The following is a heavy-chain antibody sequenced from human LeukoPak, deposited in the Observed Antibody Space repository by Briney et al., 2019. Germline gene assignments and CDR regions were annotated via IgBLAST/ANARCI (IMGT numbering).Heavy chain of an antibody. CDR3: ARHLAAKDIVVVPAAMIH. CDR2: INHSGST. J-gene: IGHJ4*02. Sequence: SETLSLTCAVYGGSFSGYYWSWIRQPPGKGLEWIGEINHSGSTNYNPSLKSRVTISVDTSKNQFSLKLSSVTAADTAVYYCARHLAAKDIVVVPAAMIHWGQGTLVTVSS. D-gene: IGHD2-2*01. V-gene: IGHV4-34*01. CDR1: GGSFSGYY.